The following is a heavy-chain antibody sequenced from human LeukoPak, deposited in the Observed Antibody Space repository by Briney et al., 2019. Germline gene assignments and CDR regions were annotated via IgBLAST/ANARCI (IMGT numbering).Heavy chain of an antibody. Sequence: GGSLRLSCAASGFTFSSYGMHWVRQAPGKGLEWVAVIWYDGSNKYYADSVKGRFTISRDNSKNTLYLQMNSLRAEDTAVYYCARSRAPYDSSGYYDYWGQGTLVTVSS. CDR3: ARSRAPYDSSGYYDY. D-gene: IGHD3-22*01. CDR2: IWYDGSNK. V-gene: IGHV3-33*01. J-gene: IGHJ4*02. CDR1: GFTFSSYG.